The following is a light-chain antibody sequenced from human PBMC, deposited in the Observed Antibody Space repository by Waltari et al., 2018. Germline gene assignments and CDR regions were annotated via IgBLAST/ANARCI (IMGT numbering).Light chain of an antibody. Sequence: QSVLTQPPSVSAAPGQKVTISSSGRCPTIGNNYVSWYQQLPGTAPNLLIYENNKRRSGIPDRFSGAKPGTSATLGITGLQTGDEADYYCGTWDSSLSAVVFGGGTKLTVL. J-gene: IGLJ2*01. CDR2: ENN. CDR1: CPTIGNNY. V-gene: IGLV1-51*02. CDR3: GTWDSSLSAVV.